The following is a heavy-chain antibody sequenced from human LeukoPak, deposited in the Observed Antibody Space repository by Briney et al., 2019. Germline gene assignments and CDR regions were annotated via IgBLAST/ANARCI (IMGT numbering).Heavy chain of an antibody. CDR2: IKTDGSEQ. J-gene: IGHJ4*02. D-gene: IGHD2-15*01. CDR3: ARLYCSGGTCYLPGY. CDR1: GFSFSAYW. Sequence: GGSLRLSCAASGFSFSAYWMSWVRQAPGKGAELLANIKTDGSEQYYVDSVKGRFTISRDNAMNSLYLQMNSVRDDSAAGYYCARLYCSGGTCYLPGYWGQGTLVTVSS. V-gene: IGHV3-7*05.